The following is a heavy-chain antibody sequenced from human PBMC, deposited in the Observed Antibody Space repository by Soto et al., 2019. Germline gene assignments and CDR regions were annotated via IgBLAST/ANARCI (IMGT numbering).Heavy chain of an antibody. CDR3: ARGPIVVVPAAMGSRGNYYYYYYMDV. J-gene: IGHJ6*03. CDR2: ISAYNGNT. CDR1: GYTFTIYG. D-gene: IGHD2-2*01. Sequence: GASVKVSCKASGYTFTIYGIIWVRQAPGQGLEWMGWISAYNGNTNYAQKLQGRVTMTTDTSTSTAYMELRSLRSDDTAVYYCARGPIVVVPAAMGSRGNYYYYYYMDVWGKGTTVTVSS. V-gene: IGHV1-18*01.